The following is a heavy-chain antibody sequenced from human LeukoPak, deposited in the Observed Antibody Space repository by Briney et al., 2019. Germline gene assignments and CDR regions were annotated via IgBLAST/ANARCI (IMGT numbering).Heavy chain of an antibody. V-gene: IGHV4-34*01. CDR2: INHSGST. D-gene: IGHD3-3*01. CDR1: GGSISNGDFY. Sequence: PSETLSLTCTVSGGSISNGDFYWNWIRQPPGKGLEWIGEINHSGSTNYNPSLKSRVTISVDTSKNQFSLKLSSVTAADTAVYYCARYRITIFGVVTHFDYWGQGTLVTVSS. CDR3: ARYRITIFGVVTHFDY. J-gene: IGHJ4*02.